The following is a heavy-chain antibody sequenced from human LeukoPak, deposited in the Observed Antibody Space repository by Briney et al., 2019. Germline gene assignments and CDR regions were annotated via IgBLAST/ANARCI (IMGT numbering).Heavy chain of an antibody. V-gene: IGHV3-30*04. CDR1: GFSFNGYA. CDR2: ISYDGTNK. CDR3: ARGGCSSISCSIDY. J-gene: IGHJ4*02. Sequence: GGSLRLSCEASGFSFNGYAMHWVRQAPGKGLEWVAVISYDGTNKSYADSVKGRFTISRDNSKNTLYLQMNSLRAEDTAVYYCARGGCSSISCSIDYWGQGTLVTVSS. D-gene: IGHD2-2*01.